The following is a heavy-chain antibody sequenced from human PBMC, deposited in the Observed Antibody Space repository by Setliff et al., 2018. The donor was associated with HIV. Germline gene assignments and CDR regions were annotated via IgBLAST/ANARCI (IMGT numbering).Heavy chain of an antibody. V-gene: IGHV4-38-2*01. CDR3: ARRHGSGSLDAFDI. Sequence: SETLSLTCAVSGYSINSGYYWGWIRQPPGKGLEWIGSIYHSGSTYYNPSLKSRVTISVDTSKNQFSLKLSSVTAADTAVYYCARRHGSGSLDAFDIWGQGTMVTVSS. D-gene: IGHD3-10*01. CDR1: GYSINSGYY. J-gene: IGHJ3*02. CDR2: IYHSGST.